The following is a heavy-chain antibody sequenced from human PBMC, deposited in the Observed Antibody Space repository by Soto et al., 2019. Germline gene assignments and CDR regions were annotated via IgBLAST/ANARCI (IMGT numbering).Heavy chain of an antibody. V-gene: IGHV1-46*01. CDR2: INPSGGTA. Sequence: GASVKVSCKASGHTFTSYYMHWVRQAPGQGLEWMGIINPSGGTANYAQKFQGRVTITADESTSTAYMELSSLRSEDTAVYYCAGAQGDYYDSSGYYHYFDYWGQGTLVTVSS. D-gene: IGHD3-22*01. J-gene: IGHJ4*02. CDR3: AGAQGDYYDSSGYYHYFDY. CDR1: GHTFTSYY.